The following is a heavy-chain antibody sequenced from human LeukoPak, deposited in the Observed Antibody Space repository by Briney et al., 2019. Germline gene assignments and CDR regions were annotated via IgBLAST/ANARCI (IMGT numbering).Heavy chain of an antibody. V-gene: IGHV1-2*06. CDR3: ARVHYDTHDRDGDDY. D-gene: IGHD3-9*01. CDR1: GYTFTGYY. Sequence: ASVKVSCKASGYTFTGYYMHWVRQAPGQGLEWMGRINPNSGGTNDAQKFQGRVTMTRDTSISTAYMELSRLRSDDTAVYYCARVHYDTHDRDGDDYWGQGTLVTVSS. J-gene: IGHJ4*02. CDR2: INPNSGGT.